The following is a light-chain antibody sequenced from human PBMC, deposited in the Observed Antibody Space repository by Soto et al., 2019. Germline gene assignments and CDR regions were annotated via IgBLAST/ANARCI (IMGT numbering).Light chain of an antibody. CDR1: QSISSW. CDR3: QRYDNVPLA. J-gene: IGKJ2*01. Sequence: DIQMTQSPSTLSASVGDRVTITCRASQSISSWLAWYQQKPGKAPKLVIYAASTLQSGVPSRFSGSGSGTDFTLTISSLQAEDVATYDCQRYDNVPLAFGQGTKLEIK. CDR2: AAS. V-gene: IGKV1-27*01.